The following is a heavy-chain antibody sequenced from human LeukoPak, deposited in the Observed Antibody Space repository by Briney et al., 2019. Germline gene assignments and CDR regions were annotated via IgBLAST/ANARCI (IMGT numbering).Heavy chain of an antibody. CDR1: GGSFSGYY. J-gene: IGHJ4*02. Sequence: SETLSLTCAVYGGSFSGYYWSWIRQPPGKGLEWIGEINHSGSTNYNPSLKSRVTISVDTSKNQFSLKLSSVTAADTAVYYCARGHLGSGNTTIFDYWGQGTLVTVSS. CDR2: INHSGST. D-gene: IGHD2-15*01. CDR3: ARGHLGSGNTTIFDY. V-gene: IGHV4-34*01.